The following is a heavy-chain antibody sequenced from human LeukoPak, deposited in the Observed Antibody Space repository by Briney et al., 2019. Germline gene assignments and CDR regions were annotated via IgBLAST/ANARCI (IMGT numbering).Heavy chain of an antibody. Sequence: GGSLRLSCAASGFTFDDYAMHWVRQAPGKGLEWVSGISWNSGSIGYADSVKGRFTISRDNAKNSLYLQMNSLRAEDMASYYCAKGSMARGVYIPTPFDYWGQGTLVTVSS. D-gene: IGHD3-10*01. CDR3: AKGSMARGVYIPTPFDY. J-gene: IGHJ4*02. CDR1: GFTFDDYA. V-gene: IGHV3-9*03. CDR2: ISWNSGSI.